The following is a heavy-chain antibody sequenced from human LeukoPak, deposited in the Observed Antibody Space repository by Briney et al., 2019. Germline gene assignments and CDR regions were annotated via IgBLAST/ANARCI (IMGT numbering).Heavy chain of an antibody. J-gene: IGHJ4*02. CDR3: ARDEQLASFDHKTLDY. V-gene: IGHV3-66*01. D-gene: IGHD6-13*01. Sequence: PGGSLRLSCAASGFTVSSNYMSWVRQAPGKGLEWVSVVYGGDTTYYADSVKGRFTISRDNSKNTLYLQMNSLRAEDTAVYYCARDEQLASFDHKTLDYWGQGTLVTVSS. CDR1: GFTVSSNY. CDR2: VYGGDTT.